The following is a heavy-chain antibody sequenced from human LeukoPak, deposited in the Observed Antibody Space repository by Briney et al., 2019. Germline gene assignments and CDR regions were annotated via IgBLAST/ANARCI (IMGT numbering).Heavy chain of an antibody. CDR1: GYTFTSYG. D-gene: IGHD4-11*01. Sequence: ASVKVSCKASGYTFTSYGISWVRQATGQGLEWMGWMNPNSGNTGYAQKFQGRVTMTRNTSISTAYMELSSLRSEDTAVYYCARYERGGLPHYGMDVWGQGTTVTVSS. CDR2: MNPNSGNT. J-gene: IGHJ6*02. CDR3: ARYERGGLPHYGMDV. V-gene: IGHV1-8*02.